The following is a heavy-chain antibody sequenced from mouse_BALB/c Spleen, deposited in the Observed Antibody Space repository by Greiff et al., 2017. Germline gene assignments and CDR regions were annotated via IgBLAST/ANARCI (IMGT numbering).Heavy chain of an antibody. V-gene: IGHV5-6-4*01. CDR2: ISSGGSYT. Sequence: EVQGVESGGGLVKPGGSLKLSCAASGFTFSSYTMSWVRQTPEKRLEWVATISSGGSYTYYPDSVKGRFTISRDNAKNTLYLQMSSLKSEDTAMYYCTRDEDGNYYFDYWGQGTTLTVSS. J-gene: IGHJ2*01. CDR3: TRDEDGNYYFDY. CDR1: GFTFSSYT. D-gene: IGHD2-1*01.